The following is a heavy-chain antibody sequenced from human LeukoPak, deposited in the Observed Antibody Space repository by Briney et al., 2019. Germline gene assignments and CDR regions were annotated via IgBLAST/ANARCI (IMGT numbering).Heavy chain of an antibody. CDR1: GGSISTYY. CDR2: IYTSGST. Sequence: SETLSLTCTVSGGSISTYYWSWIRQPAGKGLEWIGRIYTSGSTNYNPSLKGRVTLSVDTSKNQFSLRLTSVTAADTAVYYCARFVNTVTARDAFDIWGQGALVTVSS. V-gene: IGHV4-4*07. CDR3: ARFVNTVTARDAFDI. J-gene: IGHJ3*02. D-gene: IGHD4-17*01.